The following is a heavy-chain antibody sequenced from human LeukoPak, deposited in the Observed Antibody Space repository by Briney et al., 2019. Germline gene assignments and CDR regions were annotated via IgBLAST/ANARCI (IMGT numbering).Heavy chain of an antibody. J-gene: IGHJ5*02. V-gene: IGHV4-38-2*02. CDR3: ARGGVRVVRGVPPINWFDP. D-gene: IGHD3-10*01. CDR1: GYSISSGYY. CDR2: IYHTGST. Sequence: MPSETLSLTCTVSGYSISSGYYWGWIRQPPGKGLEWIGSIYHTGSTYYNPSLKSRVTISVDTSKNQFSLKLSSVTAADTAVYYCARGGVRVVRGVPPINWFDPWGQGTLVTVSS.